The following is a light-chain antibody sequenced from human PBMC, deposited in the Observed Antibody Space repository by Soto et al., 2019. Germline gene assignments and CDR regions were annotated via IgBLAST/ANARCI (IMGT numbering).Light chain of an antibody. Sequence: DIQMTQSPSSLSASVGDRVTITCRASQGIGIYLGWYQQKPGKAPKRLIYAASSLEGGVRSRFCGSGSGTVVTLTISSLQPEDLATNYCPQHNTYPFTFGPGTKVDIK. V-gene: IGKV1-17*01. CDR3: PQHNTYPFT. CDR1: QGIGIY. J-gene: IGKJ3*01. CDR2: AAS.